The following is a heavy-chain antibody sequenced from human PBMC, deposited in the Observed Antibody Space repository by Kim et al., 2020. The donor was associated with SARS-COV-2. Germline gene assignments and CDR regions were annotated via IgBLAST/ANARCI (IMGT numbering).Heavy chain of an antibody. V-gene: IGHV3-11*06. J-gene: IGHJ4*02. D-gene: IGHD3-10*01. Sequence: KGRFTISRDNAKNSLYLQMNSLRAEDTAVYYGARERGIYYGSGSYYPLGYWGQGTLVTVSS. CDR3: ARERGIYYGSGSYYPLGY.